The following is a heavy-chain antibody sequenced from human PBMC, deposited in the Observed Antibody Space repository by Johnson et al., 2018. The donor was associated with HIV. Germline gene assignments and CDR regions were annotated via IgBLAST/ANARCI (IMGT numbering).Heavy chain of an antibody. Sequence: VQLVESGGGVVRPGGSLRLSCAASGFTFDDYGMSWVRQAPGKGLEWVAGINWNGGSTGYADSVEGGFTNSRDNAKNSLYLQMNSLRAEDTALYYCARNLQASFYDFWSDCNAFDFWGQGTLVTVSS. V-gene: IGHV3-20*04. J-gene: IGHJ3*01. CDR2: INWNGGST. D-gene: IGHD3-3*01. CDR3: ARNLQASFYDFWSDCNAFDF. CDR1: GFTFDDYG.